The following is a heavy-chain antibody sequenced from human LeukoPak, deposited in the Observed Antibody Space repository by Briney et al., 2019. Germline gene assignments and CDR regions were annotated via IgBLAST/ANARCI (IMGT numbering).Heavy chain of an antibody. D-gene: IGHD2-8*02. CDR1: GFTLSGFG. V-gene: IGHV3-30*03. CDR2: ISSDGTNK. J-gene: IGHJ1*01. CDR3: GTEGGARGVDTVRYEY. Sequence: GTSLRLSCAASGFTLSGFGMHWVRQAPGKGLQWAAVISSDGTNKFYADSVAGRLTISRDNSKNTLYLQMTSLRPEDTAVYFCGTEGGARGVDTVRYEYWGQGTLVTVSS.